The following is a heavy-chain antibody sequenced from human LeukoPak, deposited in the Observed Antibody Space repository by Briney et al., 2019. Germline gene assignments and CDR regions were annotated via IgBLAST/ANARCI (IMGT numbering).Heavy chain of an antibody. CDR2: ISGSGGST. CDR3: AKVDDSSGYYYYYYGMDV. Sequence: ETLSLTCTVSGGSISSGGYYWSWVRQAPGKGLEWVSAISGSGGSTYYADSVKGRFTISRDNSKNTLYLQMNSLRAEDTAVYYCAKVDDSSGYYYYYYGMDVWGQGTTVTVSS. CDR1: GGSISSGGYY. D-gene: IGHD3-22*01. J-gene: IGHJ6*02. V-gene: IGHV3-23*01.